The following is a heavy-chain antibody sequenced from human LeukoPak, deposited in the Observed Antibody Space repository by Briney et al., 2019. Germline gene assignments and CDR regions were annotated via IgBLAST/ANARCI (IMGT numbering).Heavy chain of an antibody. CDR1: GYSISSGYF. CDR3: AREGDGYPWY. J-gene: IGHJ4*02. CDR2: FYHSGIT. Sequence: SETLSLTCNVSGYSISSGYFWGWIRQPPGKGLEWIGSFYHSGITYYNPSLKSRVTISVEMSKNQFSLKLSSVTAADTAVYYCAREGDGYPWYSGQGTLVTVSS. D-gene: IGHD5-24*01. V-gene: IGHV4-38-2*02.